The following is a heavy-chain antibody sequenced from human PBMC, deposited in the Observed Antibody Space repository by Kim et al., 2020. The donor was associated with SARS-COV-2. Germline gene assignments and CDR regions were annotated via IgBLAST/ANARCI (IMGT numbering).Heavy chain of an antibody. D-gene: IGHD5-18*01. J-gene: IGHJ4*02. V-gene: IGHV3-64D*06. Sequence: YADSVKGRCSISRDNYKNTLYLQMSRLRAEDTAVYYCVKGWIQLWGTLDYWGQGTLVTVSS. CDR3: VKGWIQLWGTLDY.